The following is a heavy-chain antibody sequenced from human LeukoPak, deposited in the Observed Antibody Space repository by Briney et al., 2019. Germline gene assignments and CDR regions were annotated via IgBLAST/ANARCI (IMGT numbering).Heavy chain of an antibody. Sequence: QSGRSLRLSCAASGFTFSSYGMHWVRQAPGKGLEWVAVISYDGSNKYYADSVKGRFTISRDNSKNTLYLQMNSLRAEDTAVYYCAIMRPLGIAAAGKGYWGQGTLVTVSS. D-gene: IGHD6-13*01. CDR3: AIMRPLGIAAAGKGY. V-gene: IGHV3-30*03. J-gene: IGHJ4*02. CDR2: ISYDGSNK. CDR1: GFTFSSYG.